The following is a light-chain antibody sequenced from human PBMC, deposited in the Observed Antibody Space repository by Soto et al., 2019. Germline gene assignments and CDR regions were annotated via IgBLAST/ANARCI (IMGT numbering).Light chain of an antibody. CDR3: HPYHCFSFS. CDR1: QSITYW. CDR2: DVL. V-gene: IGKV1-5*01. J-gene: IGKJ2*01. Sequence: DIQMTQSPSSLSASVGDRVTITCRASQSITYWLAWYQQKPGRAPKLLIYDVLNLQSRVPSSFSGSGSGTEFTLTISSLKPDYSATYYCHPYHCFSFSFGQGPKLEIK.